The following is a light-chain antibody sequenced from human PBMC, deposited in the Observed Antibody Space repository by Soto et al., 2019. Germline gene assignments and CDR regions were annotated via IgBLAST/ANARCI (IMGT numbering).Light chain of an antibody. Sequence: IVFTPSPGTPSLSPGGRATLSCRASQSVSNNYLAWYQQKPGQAPRLLIYGASNRATGIPDRFSGSGSGTDFTLTISRLEPEDFAVYYCQQYGSSGTFGQGTKVDIK. CDR2: GAS. CDR1: QSVSNNY. V-gene: IGKV3-20*01. CDR3: QQYGSSGT. J-gene: IGKJ1*01.